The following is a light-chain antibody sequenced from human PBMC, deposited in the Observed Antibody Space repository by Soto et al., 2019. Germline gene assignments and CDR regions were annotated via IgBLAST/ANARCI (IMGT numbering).Light chain of an antibody. V-gene: IGKV1-5*01. J-gene: IGKJ1*01. CDR3: QHYNSYSEA. CDR1: QSISSW. CDR2: GAS. Sequence: GDRVTITCRASQSISSWLAWYQQKPGKAPKLLVYGASSRATGIPDRFSGSGSGTEFTLTISSLQPDDFATYYCQHYNSYSEAFGQGTKVDIK.